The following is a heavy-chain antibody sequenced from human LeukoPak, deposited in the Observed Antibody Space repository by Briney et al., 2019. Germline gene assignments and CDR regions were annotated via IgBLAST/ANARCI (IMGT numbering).Heavy chain of an antibody. J-gene: IGHJ3*02. CDR3: TTYVSECGGGGSCPFLEDGAFDI. V-gene: IGHV3-15*01. CDR1: GFTFSNAW. CDR2: IKSKTDGGTT. D-gene: IGHD2-15*01. Sequence: KTGGSLRLSCAASGFTFSNAWMSWVRQAPGKGLEWVGRIKSKTDGGTTDYAAPVKGRFTISRDDSKNTLYLQMNSLKTEDTAVYYCTTYVSECGGGGSCPFLEDGAFDIWGQGKMVTVFS.